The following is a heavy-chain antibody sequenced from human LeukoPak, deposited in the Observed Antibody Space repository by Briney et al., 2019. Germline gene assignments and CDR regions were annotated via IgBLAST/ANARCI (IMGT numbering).Heavy chain of an antibody. J-gene: IGHJ4*02. Sequence: GASVKVSCKTSGYTFSAFYMHWVRQAPGQGPEWMGWINPDSGGSEYGQKFQGRVTFTSDTSSTTIYMEVRSLKSDDTAVYYCARDMTGGIWARATSFGHWGQGTLVTVSS. CDR3: ARDMTGGIWARATSFGH. D-gene: IGHD1-14*01. CDR1: GYTFSAFY. V-gene: IGHV1-2*02. CDR2: INPDSGGS.